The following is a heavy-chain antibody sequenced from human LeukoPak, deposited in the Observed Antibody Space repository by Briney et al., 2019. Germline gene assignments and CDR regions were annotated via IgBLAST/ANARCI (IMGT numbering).Heavy chain of an antibody. CDR3: AKEFSSRWSYWHFDL. V-gene: IGHV3-30*18. Sequence: GGSLRLSCVASGFTFSSYGMHWARQAPGKGLEWVAVISYTEDAKIYADSVKGRFTISRDNPKNTLYLQMDSLRAEDSALYYCAKEFSSRWSYWHFDLWGRGTLVTVSS. D-gene: IGHD6-13*01. CDR1: GFTFSSYG. J-gene: IGHJ2*01. CDR2: ISYTEDAK.